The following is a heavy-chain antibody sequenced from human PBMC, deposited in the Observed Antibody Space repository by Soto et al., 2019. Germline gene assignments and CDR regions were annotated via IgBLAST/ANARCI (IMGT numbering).Heavy chain of an antibody. D-gene: IGHD2-2*01. CDR3: ASADELLWANY. CDR1: GGSFSGYY. V-gene: IGHV4-34*01. J-gene: IGHJ4*02. Sequence: QVQLQQWGAGLLKPSETLSLTCAVYGGSFSGYYWSWIRQPPGKGLEWIGEINHSGSTNYNPSLKSRGTISVDTSKNQFSLKLSSVTAADTAVYYCASADELLWANYWGQGTLVTVSS. CDR2: INHSGST.